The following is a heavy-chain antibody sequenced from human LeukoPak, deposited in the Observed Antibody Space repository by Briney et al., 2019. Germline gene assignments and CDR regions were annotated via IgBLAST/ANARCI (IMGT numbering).Heavy chain of an antibody. J-gene: IGHJ4*02. D-gene: IGHD3-3*01. CDR1: GYTFSDHY. Sequence: ASVKVSCKASGYTFSDHYIHWVRQAPGQGLEWMAWINPNNGDTNYAQNFQGRVTMNRDTSISTAYMEVSRLTSDDTAMYYCAGGGTYFWEYYFDYWGQGTLVTVSS. V-gene: IGHV1-2*02. CDR3: AGGGTYFWEYYFDY. CDR2: INPNNGDT.